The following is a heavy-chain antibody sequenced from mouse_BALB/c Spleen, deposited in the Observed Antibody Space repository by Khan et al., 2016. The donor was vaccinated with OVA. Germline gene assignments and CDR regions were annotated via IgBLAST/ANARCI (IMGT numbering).Heavy chain of an antibody. D-gene: IGHD2-1*01. V-gene: IGHV1S81*02. CDR1: GYTFTSYY. CDR3: TRTGDGNPFAY. Sequence: QVQLKQSGAELVKPGASVKLSCKASGYTFTSYYMYWVKQRPGQGLEWIGGIFPSNVDTFFNEKFKSKATLTVDRSSSTAYMQLSSLTSEDSAVYDCTRTGDGNPFAYWGQGTLVTVSA. CDR2: IFPSNVDT. J-gene: IGHJ3*01.